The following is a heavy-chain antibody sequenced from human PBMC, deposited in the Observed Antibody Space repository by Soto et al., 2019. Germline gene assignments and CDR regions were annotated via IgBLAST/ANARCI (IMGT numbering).Heavy chain of an antibody. CDR3: ARDYYYDSTGPPGAYYYGMDV. CDR2: IYYSGSP. CDR1: GGSISSYY. D-gene: IGHD3-22*01. Sequence: PSETLSLTCTVSGGSISSYYWSWIRQPPGKGLEWIGHIYYSGSPNYNPSLKSRVTISVDTSKNQVSLKVSSVTAADTAVYYCARDYYYDSTGPPGAYYYGMDVWGQGTTVTV. J-gene: IGHJ6*02. V-gene: IGHV4-59*01.